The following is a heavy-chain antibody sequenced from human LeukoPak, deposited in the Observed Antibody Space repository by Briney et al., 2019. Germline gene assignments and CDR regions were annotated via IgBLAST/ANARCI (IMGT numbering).Heavy chain of an antibody. CDR2: ISWNSGSI. J-gene: IGHJ4*02. V-gene: IGHV3-9*01. CDR3: AKDRVRLVGSYLFDY. Sequence: GGSLRLSCAASGFTFDDYAMHWVRQAPGKGLEWVSGISWNSGSIGYADSVKGRFTISRDNAKNSLYLQMNSLRAEDTALYYCAKDRVRLVGSYLFDYWGQGTLVTVSS. D-gene: IGHD1-26*01. CDR1: GFTFDDYA.